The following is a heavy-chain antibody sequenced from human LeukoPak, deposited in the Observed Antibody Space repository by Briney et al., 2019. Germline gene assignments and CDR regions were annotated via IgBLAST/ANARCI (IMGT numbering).Heavy chain of an antibody. V-gene: IGHV3-30*07. CDR2: ISYDGSNK. Sequence: GGSLRLSCAASGVTFSSYAMHWVRQAPGKGREWVAVISYDGSNKYYADSVKGGFTISRENTKKKVDMQMNSLRAEDTAVYYCAKDDAFDIWGQGTMVTVSS. CDR3: AKDDAFDI. J-gene: IGHJ3*02. CDR1: GVTFSSYA.